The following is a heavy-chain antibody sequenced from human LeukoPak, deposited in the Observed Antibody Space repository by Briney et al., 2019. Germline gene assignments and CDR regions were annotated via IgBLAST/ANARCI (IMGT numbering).Heavy chain of an antibody. V-gene: IGHV3-23*01. Sequence: GGSLRLSCSASGFTFSNNDMSWVRQAPGKGLEWVSAISGSGGSTYYADSVKGRFTISRDNSKNTLYLQMNSLRAEDTAVYYCAKEAGYCSSTSCSYYFDYWGQGTLVTVSS. J-gene: IGHJ4*02. CDR3: AKEAGYCSSTSCSYYFDY. CDR1: GFTFSNND. D-gene: IGHD2-2*01. CDR2: ISGSGGST.